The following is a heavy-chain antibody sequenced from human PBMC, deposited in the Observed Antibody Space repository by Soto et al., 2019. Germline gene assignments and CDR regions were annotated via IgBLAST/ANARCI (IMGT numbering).Heavy chain of an antibody. CDR1: GFTFSSYG. D-gene: IGHD3-22*01. Sequence: GGSLRLSSAASGFTFSSYGMHWVRQAPGKGLEWVSYIGIGSSTKYYADSVKGRFTISRDNAKNSLYLQMNSLRAEDTAVYYCARDQLYYNDISGRPLNAFDVWGQGTMVTVSS. J-gene: IGHJ3*01. CDR3: ARDQLYYNDISGRPLNAFDV. V-gene: IGHV3-48*01. CDR2: IGIGSSTK.